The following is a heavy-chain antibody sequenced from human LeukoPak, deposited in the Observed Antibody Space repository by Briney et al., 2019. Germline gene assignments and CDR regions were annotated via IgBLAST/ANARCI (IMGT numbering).Heavy chain of an antibody. D-gene: IGHD1-26*01. J-gene: IGHJ4*02. CDR1: GFTFSSYA. CDR2: ISPSSTLI. Sequence: GGSLRLSCAASGFTFSSYAMNWVRQAPGTGLEWVSYISPSSTLIYYADSVKGRFTISRDNAKKSLFLQMNSLRAEDTAVYYCASLASEWELPEVDYRGLGTLVTVSS. V-gene: IGHV3-48*01. CDR3: ASLASEWELPEVDY.